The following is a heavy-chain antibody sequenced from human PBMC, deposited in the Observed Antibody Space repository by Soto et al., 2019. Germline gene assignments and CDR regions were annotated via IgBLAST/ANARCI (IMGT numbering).Heavy chain of an antibody. CDR1: GFTFSSYA. Sequence: GGSLRLSCAASGFTFSSYAMSWVRQAPGKGLEWVSAISGSGGSTYYADSVKGRFTISRDNSKNTLYLQMNSLRAEDTDVYYCVKGEYYYDSSGYYPFDYWGQGTLVTVSS. CDR2: ISGSGGST. D-gene: IGHD3-22*01. J-gene: IGHJ4*02. CDR3: VKGEYYYDSSGYYPFDY. V-gene: IGHV3-23*01.